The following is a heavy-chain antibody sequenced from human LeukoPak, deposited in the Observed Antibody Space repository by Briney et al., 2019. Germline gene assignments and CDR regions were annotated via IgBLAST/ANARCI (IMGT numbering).Heavy chain of an antibody. D-gene: IGHD2/OR15-2a*01. CDR3: ARDYYVLSAFDI. CDR2: IKQDGSEK. Sequence: GGSLRLSCAASGFSFDDYGMNWVRHVPGKGLEWVANIKQDGSEKYYVDSVKGRFTISRDNAKNSLYLQMNSLRAEDTAVYYCARDYYVLSAFDIWGQGTMVTVSS. J-gene: IGHJ3*02. V-gene: IGHV3-7*01. CDR1: GFSFDDYG.